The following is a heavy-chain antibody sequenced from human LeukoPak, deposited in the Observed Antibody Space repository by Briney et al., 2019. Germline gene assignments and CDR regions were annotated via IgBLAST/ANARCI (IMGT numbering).Heavy chain of an antibody. J-gene: IGHJ6*04. V-gene: IGHV4-59*01. CDR1: GGSISSYY. CDR2: ISYSGRT. Sequence: SETLSLTCTVSGGSISSYYWSWIRQPPGKGLEWIGYISYSGRTNYNPSLKSRVTISVDTSKNQFSLKLSSVTAADTAVYYCARERLEYDFWSGYYKGLDVWGKGTTVTVSS. CDR3: ARERLEYDFWSGYYKGLDV. D-gene: IGHD3-3*01.